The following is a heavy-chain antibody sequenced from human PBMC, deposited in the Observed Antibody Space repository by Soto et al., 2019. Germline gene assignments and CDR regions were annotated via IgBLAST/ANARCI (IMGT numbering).Heavy chain of an antibody. J-gene: IGHJ4*02. V-gene: IGHV4-4*07. CDR1: GGSINSYW. CDR2: VYSSGTT. Sequence: SETLSLTCSVSGGSINSYWWSWIRQPAGKGLEWIGRVYSSGTTDYNPSLNSRATLSVETSKNQFSLKLSSVTAADTAVYYCARDIGSYAYGEGYWGQGVQVTVS. CDR3: ARDIGSYAYGEGY. D-gene: IGHD3-10*01.